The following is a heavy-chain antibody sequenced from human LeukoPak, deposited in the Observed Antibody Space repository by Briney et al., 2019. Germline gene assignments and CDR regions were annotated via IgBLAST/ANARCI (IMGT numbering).Heavy chain of an antibody. D-gene: IGHD3-16*01. CDR3: ARIRLGESPADF. J-gene: IGHJ4*02. V-gene: IGHV5-51*01. CDR2: VYPHDSDT. CDR1: GFRFTNYW. Sequence: GESLKISCQGSGFRFTNYWVAWVRQMPGKGLEWMGIVYPHDSDTRYSPSFQGQVTISADKSINTAYLQWSSLRVSDSAMYFCARIRLGESPADFWGQGTPVTVSS.